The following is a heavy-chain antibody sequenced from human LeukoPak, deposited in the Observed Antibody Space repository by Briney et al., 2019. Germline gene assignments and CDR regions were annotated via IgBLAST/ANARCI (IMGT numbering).Heavy chain of an antibody. CDR3: ARVYVGAVAYFDY. CDR1: GGSLSRYY. J-gene: IGHJ4*02. V-gene: IGHV4-59*01. D-gene: IGHD3-10*02. Sequence: PSETLSLTCTVSGGSLSRYYWNWIRQSPGKGLEWIGYIYHSGSTNYNPSLKSRLTISVDSSKNLFSLNLTSVTAADTAVYFCARVYVGAVAYFDYWGQGTLVTVSS. CDR2: IYHSGST.